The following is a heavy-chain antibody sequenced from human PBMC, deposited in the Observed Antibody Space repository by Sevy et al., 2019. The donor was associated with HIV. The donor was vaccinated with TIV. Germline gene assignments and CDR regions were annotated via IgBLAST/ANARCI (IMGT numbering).Heavy chain of an antibody. J-gene: IGHJ6*02. CDR2: ISSSGSTI. Sequence: GGSLRLSCAASGFTFSDYYMSWIRQAPGKGLEWVSYISSSGSTIYYADSVKGRFTISRDNAKNPLYLQMNSLRAEDTAVYYCARDGYDLKLYYYYGMDVWGQGTTVTVSS. CDR1: GFTFSDYY. CDR3: ARDGYDLKLYYYYGMDV. V-gene: IGHV3-11*01. D-gene: IGHD3-3*01.